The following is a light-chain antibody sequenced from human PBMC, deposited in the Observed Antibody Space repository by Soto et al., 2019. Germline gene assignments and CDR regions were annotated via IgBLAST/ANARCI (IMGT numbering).Light chain of an antibody. CDR3: QQYGNSPYA. CDR1: QSVSSNY. Sequence: EIVLTQSPGTLSLSPGERATLSCRASQSVSSNYLAWYQQKSGQAPRLLIYGASSRATGIPARFSGSGSGTDFTLTISKLEPEDCAVYYCQQYGNSPYAFGQGTELEI. CDR2: GAS. V-gene: IGKV3-20*01. J-gene: IGKJ2*01.